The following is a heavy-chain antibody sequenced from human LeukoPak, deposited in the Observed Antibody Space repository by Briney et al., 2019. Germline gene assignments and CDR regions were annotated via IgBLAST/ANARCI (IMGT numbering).Heavy chain of an antibody. CDR1: GFIFNDYY. CDR2: ITNSGTTI. D-gene: IGHD3-16*01. Sequence: KPGGSLRLSCAAAGFIFNDYYMTWVRQAPGKVPGWDSYITNSGTTIHRDSVKGRFTISRDNAKNSLYLQMNSLRVEDTALYYCAREWGRWGGQGTMVIVSS. V-gene: IGHV3-11*04. CDR3: AREWGRW. J-gene: IGHJ3*01.